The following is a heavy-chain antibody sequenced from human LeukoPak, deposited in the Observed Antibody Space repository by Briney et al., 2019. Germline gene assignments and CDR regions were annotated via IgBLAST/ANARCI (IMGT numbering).Heavy chain of an antibody. CDR1: GGSISSSSYY. Sequence: SETLSLTCTVSGGSISSSSYYWGWIRQPPGKGLEWIGSIYYSGSTYYNPSLKSRVTISVDTSKNQFSLKLSSVTAADTAVYYCARLQLSSIAARRGYFDYWGQGTLVTVSS. CDR2: IYYSGST. CDR3: ARLQLSSIAARRGYFDY. J-gene: IGHJ4*02. D-gene: IGHD6-6*01. V-gene: IGHV4-39*01.